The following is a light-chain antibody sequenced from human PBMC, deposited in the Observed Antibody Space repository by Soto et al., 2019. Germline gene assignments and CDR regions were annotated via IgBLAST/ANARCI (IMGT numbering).Light chain of an antibody. V-gene: IGLV2-14*01. CDR3: SSYTSSSTYV. Sequence: QSVLTQPASVSGSPGQSLTISCTGTSSAVGGYNYVSWYQQHPGKAPKVMIFDVSNRPSGVSDRFSGSKSGNTASLTISGLQAEDEADYYCSSYTSSSTYVFGTGNKVTVL. CDR2: DVS. J-gene: IGLJ1*01. CDR1: SSAVGGYNY.